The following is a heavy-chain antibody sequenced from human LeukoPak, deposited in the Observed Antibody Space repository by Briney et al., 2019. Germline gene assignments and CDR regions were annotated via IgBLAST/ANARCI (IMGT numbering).Heavy chain of an antibody. CDR1: GYSISSGYY. Sequence: SETLSLTCTVSGYSISSGYYWGWIRQPPGKGLEWIGSIYYSGSTNYKPSLKSRVTISVDTSKNQFSLKLSSVTAADTAVYYCARGGYYGSGNDFRFDPWGQGTLVTVSS. J-gene: IGHJ5*02. D-gene: IGHD3-10*01. V-gene: IGHV4-38-2*02. CDR2: IYYSGST. CDR3: ARGGYYGSGNDFRFDP.